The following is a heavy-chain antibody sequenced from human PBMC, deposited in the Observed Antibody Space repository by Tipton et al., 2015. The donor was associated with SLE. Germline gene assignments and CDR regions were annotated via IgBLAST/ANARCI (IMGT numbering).Heavy chain of an antibody. D-gene: IGHD6-13*01. CDR3: AKGSAAAADTGY. Sequence: SLRLSCAASGFTFSSYAMSCVRQAPGKGLEWVSAISGSGGSTYYADSVKGRFTISRDNSKNTLYLQMTSLRAEDTAVYYCAKGSAAAADTGYWGQGTLVTVSS. J-gene: IGHJ4*02. CDR1: GFTFSSYA. V-gene: IGHV3-23*01. CDR2: ISGSGGST.